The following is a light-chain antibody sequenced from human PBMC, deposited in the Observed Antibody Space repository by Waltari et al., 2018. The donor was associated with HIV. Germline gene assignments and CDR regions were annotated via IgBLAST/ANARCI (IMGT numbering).Light chain of an antibody. CDR1: RSNIGSNH. CDR2: RNN. Sequence: QSVLTQPPSASGTPGQRVTISCSGSRSNIGSNHVYWYQQIPGTAPKPLIFRNNQRPSGVPVRFSVSKSATSASLAISGLLSEDEADYYCATWDDSLSGWVFGGGTKLTVL. CDR3: ATWDDSLSGWV. V-gene: IGLV1-47*01. J-gene: IGLJ3*02.